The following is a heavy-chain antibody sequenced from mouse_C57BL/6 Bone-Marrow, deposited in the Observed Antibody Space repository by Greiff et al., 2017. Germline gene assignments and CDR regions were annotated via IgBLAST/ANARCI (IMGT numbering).Heavy chain of an antibody. CDR3: SMDYYFDY. J-gene: IGHJ2*01. CDR1: GFNIKDDY. Sequence: VQLQQSGAELVRPGASVKLSCTASGFNIKDDYMHWVKQRPDQGLEWIGWIDPENGDTEYASKVQGKATITADTSSNTAYLQLSSLTSEDTAVYYCSMDYYFDYWGQGTTLTVSS. V-gene: IGHV14-4*01. CDR2: IDPENGDT.